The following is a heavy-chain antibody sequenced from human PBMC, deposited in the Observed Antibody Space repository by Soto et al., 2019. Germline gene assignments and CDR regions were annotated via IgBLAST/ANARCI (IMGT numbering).Heavy chain of an antibody. CDR1: GGSFSGYY. V-gene: IGHV4-34*01. D-gene: IGHD3-3*01. CDR3: GRGLKVFWSGYWPNWFAP. CDR2: INHSGST. Sequence: PSETLSLTCAVYGGSFSGYYWSWIRQPPGKGLEWIGEINHSGSTNYNPSLKSRVTISVDTSKNQFSRKLSSVTAADTAVYYCGRGLKVFWSGYWPNWFAPGGQGTLVTVPS. J-gene: IGHJ5*02.